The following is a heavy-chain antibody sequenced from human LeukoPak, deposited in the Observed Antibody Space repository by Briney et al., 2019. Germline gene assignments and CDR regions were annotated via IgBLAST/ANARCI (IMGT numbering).Heavy chain of an antibody. Sequence: GGSLRLSCVGSGFSFGNYWMHWVRQAPGKGLVWVSRITSDGSTTSHADSVKGRFTISRDNARNTLYLQMGSLTAEDMAVYYCARSSLSEGANWFDPWGQGTLVAVSS. CDR2: ITSDGSTT. J-gene: IGHJ5*02. V-gene: IGHV3-74*01. CDR1: GFSFGNYW. D-gene: IGHD1-26*01. CDR3: ARSSLSEGANWFDP.